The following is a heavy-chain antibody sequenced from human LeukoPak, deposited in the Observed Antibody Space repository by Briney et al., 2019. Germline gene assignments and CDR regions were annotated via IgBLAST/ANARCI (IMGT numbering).Heavy chain of an antibody. J-gene: IGHJ4*02. Sequence: SETLSLTCTVSGGSISSSSYYWGWIRQPPGKGLEWIGSIYYSGSTYYNPSLKSRVTISVDTSKNQFSLKLSSVTAADTAVYYCARVSDSYYFDYWGQGTLVTVSS. CDR2: IYYSGST. V-gene: IGHV4-39*07. D-gene: IGHD2-21*02. CDR1: GGSISSSSYY. CDR3: ARVSDSYYFDY.